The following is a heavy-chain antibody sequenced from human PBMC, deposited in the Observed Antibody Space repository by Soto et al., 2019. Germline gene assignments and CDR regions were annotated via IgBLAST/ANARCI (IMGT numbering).Heavy chain of an antibody. V-gene: IGHV4-39*01. CDR3: ARHYSSGGYYYYGMDV. Sequence: SETLSLTCTVSGGSISSSSYYWGWIRQPPGKGLEWIGSIYYSGSTYYNPSLKSRVTISVDTSKNQFSLKLSSVTAADTAVYYCARHYSSGGYYYYGMDVWGQGTTVTAP. CDR2: IYYSGST. CDR1: GGSISSSSYY. D-gene: IGHD6-25*01. J-gene: IGHJ6*02.